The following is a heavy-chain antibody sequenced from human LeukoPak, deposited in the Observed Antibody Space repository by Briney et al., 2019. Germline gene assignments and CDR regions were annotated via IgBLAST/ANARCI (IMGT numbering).Heavy chain of an antibody. CDR3: AVHYDILTGYFSTFGMDV. J-gene: IGHJ6*04. D-gene: IGHD3-9*01. CDR1: GFTISSYE. V-gene: IGHV3-48*03. CDR2: ISSSGSTI. Sequence: PGGSLRLSCAASGFTISSYEMNWVRQAPGKGLEWVSYISSSGSTIYCADSVKGRFTISRDNAKNSLYLQMNSLRAEDTAVYYCAVHYDILTGYFSTFGMDVWGKGTTVTISS.